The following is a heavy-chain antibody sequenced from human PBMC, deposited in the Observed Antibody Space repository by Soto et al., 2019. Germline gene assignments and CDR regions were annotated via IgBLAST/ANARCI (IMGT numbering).Heavy chain of an antibody. Sequence: PGESLKISWKGSGYSFTSYWIGWVRQMPGKGLEWVGIIYPGDSDTRYSPSFQGQVTISADKSISTAYLQWSSLKASDTAMYYCARLEPEILLENNWFDPWGQGTLVTVSS. J-gene: IGHJ5*02. V-gene: IGHV5-51*01. CDR3: ARLEPEILLENNWFDP. D-gene: IGHD1-1*01. CDR1: GYSFTSYW. CDR2: IYPGDSDT.